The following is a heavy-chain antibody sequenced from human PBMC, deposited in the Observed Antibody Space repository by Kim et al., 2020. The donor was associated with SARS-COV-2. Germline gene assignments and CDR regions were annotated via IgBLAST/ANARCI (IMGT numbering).Heavy chain of an antibody. D-gene: IGHD6-19*01. J-gene: IGHJ4*02. V-gene: IGHV1-69*01. Sequence: KFQGRVTITADESTSTAYMELSSLRSEDTAVYYCARVEYSSGWYLGALDYWGQGTLVTVSS. CDR3: ARVEYSSGWYLGALDY.